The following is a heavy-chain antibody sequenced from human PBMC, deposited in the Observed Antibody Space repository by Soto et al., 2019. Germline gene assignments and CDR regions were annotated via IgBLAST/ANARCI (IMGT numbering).Heavy chain of an antibody. V-gene: IGHV1-46*01. D-gene: IGHD3-10*01. J-gene: IGHJ6*02. CDR1: GYTFTSYY. Sequence: ASVQVSCKASGYTFTSYYMHWVRQAPGQGLEWMGIINPSGGSTSYAQKFQGRVTMTRDTSTSTVYMELSSLRSEDTAVYYCARVDGSGSYYYYGMDVWGQGTTVSVSS. CDR3: ARVDGSGSYYYYGMDV. CDR2: INPSGGST.